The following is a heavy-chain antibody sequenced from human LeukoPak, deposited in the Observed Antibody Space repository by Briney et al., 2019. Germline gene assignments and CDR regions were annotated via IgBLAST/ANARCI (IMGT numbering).Heavy chain of an antibody. CDR3: ARDETTVTHNHPYGMDV. CDR2: IIPIFGTA. D-gene: IGHD4-17*01. J-gene: IGHJ6*02. CDR1: GGTFSSYA. Sequence: SVKVSCKASGGTFSSYAISWVRQAPGQGLEWMGGIIPIFGTANYAQKFQGRVTITADESTSTAYMELSSLRSEDTAVYYCARDETTVTHNHPYGMDVWGQGTTVTVSS. V-gene: IGHV1-69*01.